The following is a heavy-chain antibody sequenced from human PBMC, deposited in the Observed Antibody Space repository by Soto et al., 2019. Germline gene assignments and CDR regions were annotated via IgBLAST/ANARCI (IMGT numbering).Heavy chain of an antibody. CDR1: GGTFSSYA. CDR2: IIPIFGTA. CDR3: ARVEYCISTSCFNWFDP. V-gene: IGHV1-69*12. J-gene: IGHJ5*02. D-gene: IGHD2-2*01. Sequence: QVQLVQSGAEVKKPGSSVKVSCKASGGTFSSYAISWVRQAPGQGLEWMGGIIPIFGTANYARKFQGRVTITADESTSTAYMELSSLRSEDTAVYYCARVEYCISTSCFNWFDPWGQGTLVTVSS.